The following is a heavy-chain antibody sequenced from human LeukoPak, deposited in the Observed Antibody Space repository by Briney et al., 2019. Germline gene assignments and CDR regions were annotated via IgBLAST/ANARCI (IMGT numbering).Heavy chain of an antibody. V-gene: IGHV1-8*01. Sequence: ASVKVSCKASGYTFTSYDINWVRQATGQGLEWMGWMNPNSGNTGYAQKFQGRVTMTRDTSISTAYMELSRLRSDDTAVYYCARGSSSSFDYWGQGTLVTVSS. CDR3: ARGSSSSFDY. CDR2: MNPNSGNT. CDR1: GYTFTSYD. J-gene: IGHJ4*02. D-gene: IGHD6-6*01.